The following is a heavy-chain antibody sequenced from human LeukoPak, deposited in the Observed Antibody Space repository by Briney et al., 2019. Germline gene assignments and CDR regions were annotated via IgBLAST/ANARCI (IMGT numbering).Heavy chain of an antibody. CDR1: GYTFTGYY. CDR2: INPNSGGT. J-gene: IGHJ4*02. Sequence: GASVKVSCKASGYTFTGYYMHWVRQAPGQGLEWMGWINPNSGGTNYAQKFQGRVTMTRDTSISTAYMELSRLRSDDTAVYYCARVAADYGDSYLSDYWGQGTLVTVSS. V-gene: IGHV1-2*02. D-gene: IGHD4-17*01. CDR3: ARVAADYGDSYLSDY.